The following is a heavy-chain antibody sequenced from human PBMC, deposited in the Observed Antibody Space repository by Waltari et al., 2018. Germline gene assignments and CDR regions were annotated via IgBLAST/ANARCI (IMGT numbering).Heavy chain of an antibody. Sequence: QVQLQESGPGLVKPSGTLSLTCAVSGDSMNSNSCWSWVRQSPGRGLEWIGQVHRSGKTNRNPTREGRVDVSLDTSKKEFSVTVASAGAADTAVYYCARDGGRGVFLDSWGPGILVTVSP. V-gene: IGHV4-4*02. CDR3: ARDGGRGVFLDS. J-gene: IGHJ4*02. CDR1: GDSMNSNSC. CDR2: VHRSGKT. D-gene: IGHD2-15*01.